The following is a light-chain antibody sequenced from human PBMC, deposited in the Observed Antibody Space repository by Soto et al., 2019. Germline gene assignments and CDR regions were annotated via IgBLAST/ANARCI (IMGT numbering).Light chain of an antibody. CDR2: GAS. CDR1: QSISSN. CDR3: QQYGSSPRT. J-gene: IGKJ1*01. V-gene: IGKV3-20*01. Sequence: EIVLTQSPGTLSLSPGDXATLSCRASQSISSNLAWYQQKPGQAPRSIIYGASTRATGTPDRFSGSGSGTDCTLTISRLEPEDFAVYYCQQYGSSPRTLGQGTKVDIK.